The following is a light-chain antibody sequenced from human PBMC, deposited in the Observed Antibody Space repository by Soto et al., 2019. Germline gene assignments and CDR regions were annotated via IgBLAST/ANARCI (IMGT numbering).Light chain of an antibody. CDR2: GAS. Sequence: EIVLTQSPGTLSLSPGERATLSCRASQSVSSNYLAWYQQRPGQGPRLLIFGASYRATGIPDRFSGSGSGTDFTLTISRLEPEDFAVYYCQHYGSSPPEFTFSPGTRVDSK. J-gene: IGKJ3*01. V-gene: IGKV3-20*01. CDR1: QSVSSNY. CDR3: QHYGSSPPEFT.